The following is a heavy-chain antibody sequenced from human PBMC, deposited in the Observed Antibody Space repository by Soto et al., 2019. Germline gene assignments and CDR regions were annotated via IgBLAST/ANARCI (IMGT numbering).Heavy chain of an antibody. D-gene: IGHD3-10*01. CDR1: GGSFSGYY. Sequence: SVTLSLPCAVYGGSFSGYYWSWIRQPPGKGLEWIGEINHSGSTNYNPSLKSRVTISVDTSKNQFSLKLSSVTAADTAVYYCARGRFTMVRRGYPALYFDYWGQGTLVTVS. J-gene: IGHJ4*02. V-gene: IGHV4-34*01. CDR2: INHSGST. CDR3: ARGRFTMVRRGYPALYFDY.